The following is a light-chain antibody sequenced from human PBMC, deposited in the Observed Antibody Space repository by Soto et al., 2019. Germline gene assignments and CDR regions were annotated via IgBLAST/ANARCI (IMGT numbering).Light chain of an antibody. V-gene: IGKV1-5*01. CDR1: QTISRW. Sequence: DIQLTQTPSPQSDSVVPGDTITCRASQTISRWLAWYQQKPGRAPKLLIYDASTLESGVPSRFSGSGSETEFTLTISRLQPDDFATYFCHSRAFGQGTRLEIK. CDR3: HSRA. J-gene: IGKJ5*01. CDR2: DAS.